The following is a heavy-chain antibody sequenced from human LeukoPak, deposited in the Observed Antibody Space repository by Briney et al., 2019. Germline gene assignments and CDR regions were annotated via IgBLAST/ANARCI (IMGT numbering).Heavy chain of an antibody. Sequence: GGSLRLSCAASGFTFSSYSMNWVRQAPGKGLEWVSSICISSSYIYYADSVKGRFTISRDNAKKSLYLQMNSLRAEDTAVYYCAAQRGIVVISGTDDYWGQGTLVTVSS. CDR3: AAQRGIVVISGTDDY. CDR1: GFTFSSYS. J-gene: IGHJ4*02. CDR2: ICISSSYI. V-gene: IGHV3-21*01. D-gene: IGHD3-22*01.